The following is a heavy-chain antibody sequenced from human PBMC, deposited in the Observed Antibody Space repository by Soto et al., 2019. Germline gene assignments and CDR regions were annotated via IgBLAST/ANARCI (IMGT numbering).Heavy chain of an antibody. D-gene: IGHD4-17*01. CDR2: IYHSGST. CDR1: GYSISSGYY. V-gene: IGHV4-38-2*01. J-gene: IGHJ4*02. Sequence: LSLTCAVSGYSISSGYYWGWIRQPPGKGLEWIGSIYHSGSTYYNPSLKSRVTISVDTSKNQFSLKLSSVTAADTAVYYCASFDYGDYFDYWGQGTLVTVSS. CDR3: ASFDYGDYFDY.